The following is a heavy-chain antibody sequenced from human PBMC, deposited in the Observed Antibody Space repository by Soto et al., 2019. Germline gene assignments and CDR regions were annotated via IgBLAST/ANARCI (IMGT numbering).Heavy chain of an antibody. CDR1: GYSFTSYW. D-gene: IGHD6-13*01. CDR2: IYPGDSDT. V-gene: IGHV5-51*01. J-gene: IGHJ3*02. Sequence: GESLKISCKGSGYSFTSYWIGWVRQMPGKGLEWMGIIYPGDSDTRYSPSFQGQVTISADKSISTAYLQWSSLKASDTAMYYCARLGFLYSSSWDAFDIWGQGTMVTVSS. CDR3: ARLGFLYSSSWDAFDI.